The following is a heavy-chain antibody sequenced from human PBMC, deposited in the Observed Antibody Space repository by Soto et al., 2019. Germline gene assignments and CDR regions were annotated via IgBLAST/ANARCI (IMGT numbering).Heavy chain of an antibody. D-gene: IGHD2-2*01. CDR3: ARTGLCSSTSCPRNYMDV. V-gene: IGHV3-74*01. CDR2: INNDGTGT. Sequence: GGSLRLSCAASGFTLSSYWVHWVRQAPGKGLVWVSRINNDGTGTSYADSVKGRFTISRDNAKNTLYLQMNSLRAEDTAVYYCARTGLCSSTSCPRNYMDVWGKGTTVTVSS. J-gene: IGHJ6*03. CDR1: GFTLSSYW.